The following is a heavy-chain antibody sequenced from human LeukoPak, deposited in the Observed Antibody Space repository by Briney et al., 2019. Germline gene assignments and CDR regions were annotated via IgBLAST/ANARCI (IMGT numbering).Heavy chain of an antibody. CDR1: GFTFSSYE. CDR2: ISSSGSTK. CDR3: AREGGEWELLRTFDY. J-gene: IGHJ4*02. D-gene: IGHD1-26*01. Sequence: GGSLRLSCAASGFTFSSYEMNWVRQAPGEGLGWVSYISSSGSTKYYADSGKGRFPISRDNAKTSLYLQMNSLRAEDTAVYYCAREGGEWELLRTFDYWGQGTLVTVSS. V-gene: IGHV3-48*03.